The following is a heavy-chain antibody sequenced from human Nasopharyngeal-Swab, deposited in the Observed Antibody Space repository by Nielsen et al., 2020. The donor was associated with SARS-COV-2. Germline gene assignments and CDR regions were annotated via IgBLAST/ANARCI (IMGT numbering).Heavy chain of an antibody. Sequence: GESLKISCEASGFTFSSYSMNWVRQAPGKGLEWVSTISGGGSITYHADSVKGRFTISRDNSKNTVYLQVNSLRAEDTAVYYCAKRYNWNPRENYFDYWGQGTLVTVSS. CDR1: GFTFSSYS. CDR2: ISGGGSIT. CDR3: AKRYNWNPRENYFDY. J-gene: IGHJ4*02. D-gene: IGHD1-20*01. V-gene: IGHV3-23*01.